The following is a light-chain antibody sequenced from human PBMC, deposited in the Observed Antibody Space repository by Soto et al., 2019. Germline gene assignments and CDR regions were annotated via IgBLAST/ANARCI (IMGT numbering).Light chain of an antibody. V-gene: IGLV2-14*02. CDR3: KSYTSSSLWV. J-gene: IGLJ3*02. Sequence: QSALTQPASVSGSPGQSITISCTGTSSDVGSYNLVSWYQQHPGKAPKLMIYEGSKRPSGVSNRFSGSKSGNTASLTISGLQAEDEADYYCKSYTSSSLWVFGGGTKLTVL. CDR1: SSDVGSYNL. CDR2: EGS.